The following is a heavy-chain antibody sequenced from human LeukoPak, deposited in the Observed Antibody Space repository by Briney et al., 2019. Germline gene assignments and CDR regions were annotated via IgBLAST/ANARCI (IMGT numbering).Heavy chain of an antibody. CDR3: ASADYYRIDF. CDR2: MHQSGII. CDR1: GGSISSSDW. D-gene: IGHD3-10*01. V-gene: IGHV4-4*02. Sequence: PSENLSLSSTVSGGSISSSDWWSWVRQPPGKGLEWIGEMHQSGIINYNPSLKSRVTMSLDKAKKQFSLKLSSVTAADTSVYFCASADYYRIDFWGQGTLVTVSS. J-gene: IGHJ4*02.